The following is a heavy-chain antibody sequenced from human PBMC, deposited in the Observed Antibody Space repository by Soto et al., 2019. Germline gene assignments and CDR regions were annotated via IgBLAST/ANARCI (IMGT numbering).Heavy chain of an antibody. Sequence: PGGSLRLSCAASGFTFDDYAMHWVRQAPGKGLEWVSGISWNSGSIGYADSVKGRFTISRDNAKNSLYLQMNSLRAEDTALYYCAKAPLYGGYGWEPLYFDYWGQGTLVTVSS. CDR3: AKAPLYGGYGWEPLYFDY. J-gene: IGHJ4*02. V-gene: IGHV3-9*01. D-gene: IGHD5-12*01. CDR1: GFTFDDYA. CDR2: ISWNSGSI.